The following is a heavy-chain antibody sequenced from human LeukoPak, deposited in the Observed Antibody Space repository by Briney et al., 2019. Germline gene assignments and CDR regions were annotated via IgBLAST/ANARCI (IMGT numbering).Heavy chain of an antibody. J-gene: IGHJ5*02. D-gene: IGHD6-13*01. CDR3: ARAPGRIAAAGTGGNWFDP. CDR1: GYTFISYD. CDR2: MNPKSGNT. V-gene: IGHV1-8*01. Sequence: GASVKVSCKASGYTFISYDINWVRQATGQGLEWMGWMNPKSGNTGYAQKFQGRVTMTRNTSISTAYMELSSLRSEDTAVYYCARAPGRIAAAGTGGNWFDPWGQGTLVAVSS.